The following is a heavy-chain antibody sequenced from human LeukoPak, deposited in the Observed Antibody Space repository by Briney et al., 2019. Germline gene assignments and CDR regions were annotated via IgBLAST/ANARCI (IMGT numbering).Heavy chain of an antibody. V-gene: IGHV3-48*01. J-gene: IGHJ6*04. Sequence: GGSLRLSCAASGFTFSSFAMGWARQAPGKGLGWVSSISSSSRPIYYADSVKGRFTISRDNAKNSLYLQMNSLRAEDTAVYYCAELGITMIGGVWGKGTTVTISS. CDR3: AELGITMIGGV. D-gene: IGHD3-10*02. CDR1: GFTFSSFA. CDR2: ISSSSRPI.